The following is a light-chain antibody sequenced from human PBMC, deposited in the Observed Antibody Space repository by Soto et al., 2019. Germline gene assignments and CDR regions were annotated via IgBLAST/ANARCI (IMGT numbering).Light chain of an antibody. CDR1: QSVNSN. CDR2: GAS. V-gene: IGKV3-15*01. Sequence: EIVMTQSPATLSVSPGGRATLSCRASQSVNSNLAWYQQKPGQAPRLLIYGASTRATGIPARFHGSGSGTDFTLTISSLQSEDFAVYYCQKYNSAPLTFGGGTKVEIK. CDR3: QKYNSAPLT. J-gene: IGKJ4*01.